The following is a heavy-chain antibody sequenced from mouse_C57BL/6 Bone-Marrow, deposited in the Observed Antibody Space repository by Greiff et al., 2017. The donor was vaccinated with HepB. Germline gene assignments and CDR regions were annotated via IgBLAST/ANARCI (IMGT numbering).Heavy chain of an antibody. CDR3: ARPYYGTPYYYAMDY. J-gene: IGHJ4*01. CDR2: ISNGGGST. Sequence: EVKLVESGGGLVQPGGSLKLSCAASGFTFSDYYMYWVRQTPEKRLEWVAYISNGGGSTYYPDTVKGRFTISRDNAKNTLYLQMSRLKSEDTAMYYCARPYYGTPYYYAMDYWGQGTSVTVSS. D-gene: IGHD1-1*01. V-gene: IGHV5-12*01. CDR1: GFTFSDYY.